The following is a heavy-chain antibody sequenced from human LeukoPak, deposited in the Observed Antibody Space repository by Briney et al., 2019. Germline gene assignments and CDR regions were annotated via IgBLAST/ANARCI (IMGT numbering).Heavy chain of an antibody. Sequence: GGSLRLSCAASGFTFSTYGMSWVRQAPGKGLEWVSAVTGGGLTTYYADSVKGRFTISRDNSKKTLYLQMNSLRAEDTAVYYCATMKGYFENWGQGTLVTVSS. CDR3: ATMKGYFEN. J-gene: IGHJ4*02. V-gene: IGHV3-23*01. D-gene: IGHD3-22*01. CDR2: VTGGGLTT. CDR1: GFTFSTYG.